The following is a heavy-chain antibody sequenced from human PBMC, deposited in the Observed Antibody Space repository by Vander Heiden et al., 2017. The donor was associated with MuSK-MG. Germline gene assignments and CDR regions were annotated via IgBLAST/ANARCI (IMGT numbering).Heavy chain of an antibody. CDR2: LRGSGSST. J-gene: IGHJ4*02. Sequence: EVQLLESGGGLVQPGGSLRLSCAASGSTLSSYAMSWVRQAPGKGLEWVSVLRGSGSSTYYADSVKGRFTISRDNSKNTLYLQMNSLRAEDTAEYYCAKGSNYGDYVEYFDYWGQGTLVTVSS. V-gene: IGHV3-23*01. D-gene: IGHD4-17*01. CDR1: GSTLSSYA. CDR3: AKGSNYGDYVEYFDY.